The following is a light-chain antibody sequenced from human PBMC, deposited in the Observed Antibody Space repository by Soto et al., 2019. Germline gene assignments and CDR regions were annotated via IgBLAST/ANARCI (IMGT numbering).Light chain of an antibody. Sequence: QSALTQPPSASGSPGQSVTISCTGTSSDVGDYSYVSWYQQYPGKAPKLIIYEVNKRPSGVPDRFSGSKSGNTASLTVSGLQAEDEADYYCSSYAGSNNLVFGGGTKLTVL. CDR2: EVN. J-gene: IGLJ2*01. CDR1: SSDVGDYSY. V-gene: IGLV2-8*01. CDR3: SSYAGSNNLV.